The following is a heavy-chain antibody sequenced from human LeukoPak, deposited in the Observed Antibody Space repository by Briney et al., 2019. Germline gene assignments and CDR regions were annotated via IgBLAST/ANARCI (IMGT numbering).Heavy chain of an antibody. CDR2: IKQDGSEI. J-gene: IGHJ4*02. CDR3: AKVHLGYCSSTSCYFFDY. Sequence: GGSLRLSCAASGFTFSGYWMSWVRQAPGKGPEWVANIKQDGSEIYYAGSVKGRFTISRDNSKNTLYLQMNSLRAEDTAVYYCAKVHLGYCSSTSCYFFDYWGQGTLVTVSS. CDR1: GFTFSGYW. V-gene: IGHV3-7*01. D-gene: IGHD2-2*01.